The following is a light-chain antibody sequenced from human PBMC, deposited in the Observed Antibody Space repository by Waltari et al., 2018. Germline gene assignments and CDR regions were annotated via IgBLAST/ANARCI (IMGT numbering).Light chain of an antibody. V-gene: IGLV2-14*03. J-gene: IGLJ3*02. CDR3: CSYTTTTPWV. CDR1: GSDIGGFNY. Sequence: QSALTQPASVSGSPGQSITISCSGTGSDIGGFNYVSWYQQRPGKAPKLLIYGVSQRPSGVSDRFSGTKSGNPASLTISVLQAEDDSGYYCCSYTTTTPWVFGGGTKLTVL. CDR2: GVS.